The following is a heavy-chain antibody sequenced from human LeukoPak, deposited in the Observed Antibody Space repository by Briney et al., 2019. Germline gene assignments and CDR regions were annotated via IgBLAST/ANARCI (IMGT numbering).Heavy chain of an antibody. J-gene: IGHJ4*02. CDR2: ISAYNGNT. D-gene: IGHD3-10*01. V-gene: IGHV1-18*01. Sequence: ASVKVSCKASGYTFTSYGISWVRQAPGQGLEWMGWISAYNGNTNYAQKLQGRVTMTRDTSMTTAYMELSRLTSDDTAVYYCARARLQITMVRGGDLGYWGQGTQVTVSS. CDR1: GYTFTSYG. CDR3: ARARLQITMVRGGDLGY.